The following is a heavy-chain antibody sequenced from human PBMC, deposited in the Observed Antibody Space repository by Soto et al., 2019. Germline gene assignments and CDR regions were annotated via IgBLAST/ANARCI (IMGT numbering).Heavy chain of an antibody. V-gene: IGHV1-3*01. Sequence: QVQLVQSGAEVKKPGASVKVSCKASGYTFTSYAMHWVRQAPGQRLEWMGWINAGNGNTKYSQKFQGRVTITRDTYASTAYMELSSLISEDTAVYYCARQNYYGSGGGDYWGQGTLVPVSS. CDR1: GYTFTSYA. CDR2: INAGNGNT. CDR3: ARQNYYGSGGGDY. D-gene: IGHD3-10*01. J-gene: IGHJ4*02.